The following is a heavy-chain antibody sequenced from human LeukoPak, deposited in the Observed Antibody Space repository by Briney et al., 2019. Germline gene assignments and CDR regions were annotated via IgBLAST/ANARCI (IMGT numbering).Heavy chain of an antibody. CDR1: GFTYSSYA. CDR3: ATRLLGYSSVFYYFDY. D-gene: IGHD6-19*01. J-gene: IGHJ4*02. Sequence: GGSLRLSCAACGFTYSSYAMSWVRQAPGKGLEGVSAISGSGGSTYYADSVKGRFTISRDNSKNTLYLQMNSLSAEDRAVYYCATRLLGYSSVFYYFDYWGQGPLVTVS. CDR2: ISGSGGST. V-gene: IGHV3-23*01.